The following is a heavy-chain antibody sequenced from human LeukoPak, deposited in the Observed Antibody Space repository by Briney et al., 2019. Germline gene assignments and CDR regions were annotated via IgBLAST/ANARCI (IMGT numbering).Heavy chain of an antibody. J-gene: IGHJ4*02. Sequence: GESLKISCKASGYSFTSYWIGWVRQMPGKGLGWMGIIYPGDSATRYRPSFQGQVTISAAKSISTAYLQWSSLKASDTAMYYCARLGYYDSSGYYAEFDYWGQGTLVTVSS. CDR2: IYPGDSAT. CDR3: ARLGYYDSSGYYAEFDY. V-gene: IGHV5-51*01. D-gene: IGHD3-22*01. CDR1: GYSFTSYW.